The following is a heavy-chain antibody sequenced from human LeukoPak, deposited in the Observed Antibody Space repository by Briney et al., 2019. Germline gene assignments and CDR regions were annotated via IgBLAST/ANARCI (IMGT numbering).Heavy chain of an antibody. J-gene: IGHJ4*02. CDR2: MNPNSGNT. CDR1: GYTFTSYD. CDR3: ARVMYGSGSYYHMVGGDEEANFDY. V-gene: IGHV1-8*01. D-gene: IGHD3-10*01. Sequence: ASVKVSCKASGYTFTSYDINWVRQATGQGLEWMGWMNPNSGNTGYAQKFQGRVTMTRNTSISTAYMELSSLRSEDTAVYYCARVMYGSGSYYHMVGGDEEANFDYWGQGTLVTVSS.